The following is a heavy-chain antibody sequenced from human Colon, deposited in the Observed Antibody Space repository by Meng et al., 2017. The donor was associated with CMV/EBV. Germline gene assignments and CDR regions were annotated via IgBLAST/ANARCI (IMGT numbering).Heavy chain of an antibody. V-gene: IGHV4-59*01. CDR1: GFTFSSYE. D-gene: IGHD6-13*01. CDR2: IYYSGST. Sequence: GSLRLSCAASGFTFSSYEMNWVRQAPGKGLEWIGYIYYSGSTNYNPSLKSRVTISVDTSKNQFSLKLSSVTAADTAVYYCASTSGYSSSWYDYWGQGTLVTVSS. CDR3: ASTSGYSSSWYDY. J-gene: IGHJ4*02.